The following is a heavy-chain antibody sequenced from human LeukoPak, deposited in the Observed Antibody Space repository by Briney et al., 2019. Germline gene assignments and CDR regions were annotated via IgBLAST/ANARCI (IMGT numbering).Heavy chain of an antibody. CDR1: GYSFTNYW. Sequence: GESLKISCKGSGYSFTNYWIGWMRQMPGKGLKWMGIIYPGDSGARYSPSFQGQVTISADKSISTAYLQWSSLKASDTAMYYCARRRDLYSGSYYPFDYWGQGTLVTVSS. V-gene: IGHV5-51*01. CDR2: IYPGDSGA. D-gene: IGHD1-26*01. CDR3: ARRRDLYSGSYYPFDY. J-gene: IGHJ4*02.